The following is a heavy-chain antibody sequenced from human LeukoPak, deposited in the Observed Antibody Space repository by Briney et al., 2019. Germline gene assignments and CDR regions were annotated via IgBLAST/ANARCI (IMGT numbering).Heavy chain of an antibody. J-gene: IGHJ4*02. V-gene: IGHV3-74*01. D-gene: IGHD4-17*01. CDR1: GFTFTSYW. CDR3: AREGALGYGHYAYDY. Sequence: GGSLRLSCAASGFTFTSYWMHWVRQAPGKGLVWVSRMNADGSSISYADSVKGRFTISRDNAKNTLYLQMNSLSSEDTAVYYCAREGALGYGHYAYDYWGRGTLVTVSS. CDR2: MNADGSSI.